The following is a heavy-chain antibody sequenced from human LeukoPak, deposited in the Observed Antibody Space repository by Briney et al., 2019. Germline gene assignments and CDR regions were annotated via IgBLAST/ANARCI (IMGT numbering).Heavy chain of an antibody. J-gene: IGHJ4*02. CDR1: GGSISSSSHY. CDR3: ARRFAVSKAWDY. D-gene: IGHD2-2*01. Sequence: SETLSLTCTLSGGSISSSSHYWGWIRQPPGTGLEWLGSIYYSGSTNNNPSLKSRATMSVDTSKNRFSLKLTSVSAADTAVYFCARRFAVSKAWDYWGQGTLVTVSS. V-gene: IGHV4-39*01. CDR2: IYYSGST.